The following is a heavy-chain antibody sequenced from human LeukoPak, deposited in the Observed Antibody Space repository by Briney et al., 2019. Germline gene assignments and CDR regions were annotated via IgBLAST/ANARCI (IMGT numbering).Heavy chain of an antibody. D-gene: IGHD1-26*01. J-gene: IGHJ4*02. CDR1: GYSFTSYW. Sequence: GESLKISCEGSGYSFTSYWIGWVRQMPGKGLEWMGVIYPGDSDTRYSPSFQGQVTISADKSISTSYLQLSSLKASDTAVYYCARHSGSPGVDYWGQGTLVTVSS. CDR3: ARHSGSPGVDY. V-gene: IGHV5-51*01. CDR2: IYPGDSDT.